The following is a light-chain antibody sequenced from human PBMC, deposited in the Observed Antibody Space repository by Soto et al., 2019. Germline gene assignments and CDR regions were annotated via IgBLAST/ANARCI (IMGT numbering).Light chain of an antibody. V-gene: IGKV1-39*01. CDR2: AAS. Sequence: DIQMTQAPSSLSASVGDRVTITCRASQSISSYLNWYQQKPGKAPKVLIYAASSLQTGVPSRFSGSGSGADFTLTISRLKPEDFATYECHQSYSTIFTYGPGNKVDLK. CDR3: HQSYSTIFT. J-gene: IGKJ3*01. CDR1: QSISSY.